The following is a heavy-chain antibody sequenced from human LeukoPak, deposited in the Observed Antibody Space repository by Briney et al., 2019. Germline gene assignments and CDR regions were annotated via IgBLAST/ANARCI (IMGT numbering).Heavy chain of an antibody. CDR1: GFTLGTFP. D-gene: IGHD1-26*01. CDR3: AKERLVGVKGIDY. CDR2: ISSSGAIT. J-gene: IGHJ4*02. Sequence: GGSLRLSCAASGFTLGTFPMSWVRQAPGKGLEWVSVISSSGAITYYADSVRGRFTISRDNSKNTLDLQTNSLRVEDTAVYYCAKERLVGVKGIDYWGQGTLVTVSS. V-gene: IGHV3-23*01.